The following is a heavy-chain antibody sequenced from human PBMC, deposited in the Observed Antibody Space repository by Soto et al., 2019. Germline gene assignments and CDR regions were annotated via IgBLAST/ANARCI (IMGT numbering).Heavy chain of an antibody. J-gene: IGHJ4*02. V-gene: IGHV3-30*18. CDR3: AKQFGTGCYYFDH. Sequence: QVKLVQSGGGKVQPGRSLRLSCAASGFTFSTYGMHWVRQAPGKGLEWVALISYDGTNKYYGDSVKGRFTISRDNSKNTVYLQMNSLRPEDTAVYYCAKQFGTGCYYFDHWGQGTLVTVSS. D-gene: IGHD6-19*01. CDR1: GFTFSTYG. CDR2: ISYDGTNK.